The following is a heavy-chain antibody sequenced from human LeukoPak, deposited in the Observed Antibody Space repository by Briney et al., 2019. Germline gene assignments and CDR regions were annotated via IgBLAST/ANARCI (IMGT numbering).Heavy chain of an antibody. CDR1: GGSIASGDYY. V-gene: IGHV4-39*07. J-gene: IGHJ5*02. D-gene: IGHD3-22*01. Sequence: SETLSLTCTVSGGSIASGDYYWGWIRQPPGKGLEWIGSLYYSGITYYNPSLKSRVTISVDTSKNQFSLNLSSVTAADTAIYYCARAFISSASSFDAWGQGTLVTVSS. CDR2: LYYSGIT. CDR3: ARAFISSASSFDA.